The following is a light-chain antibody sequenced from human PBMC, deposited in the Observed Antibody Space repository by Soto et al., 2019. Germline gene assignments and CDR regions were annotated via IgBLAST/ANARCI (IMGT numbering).Light chain of an antibody. Sequence: QSALTQPASLSGSPGQSITISCTGTSSDVGGYNYVSWYQQHPGKGPKLMIYDVSNRPSGVSNRFSGSKSGNTASLTISGLQAEDEADYYCSSYIASSTTPYVFVPGTKLTVL. CDR1: SSDVGGYNY. V-gene: IGLV2-14*03. CDR3: SSYIASSTTPYV. J-gene: IGLJ1*01. CDR2: DVS.